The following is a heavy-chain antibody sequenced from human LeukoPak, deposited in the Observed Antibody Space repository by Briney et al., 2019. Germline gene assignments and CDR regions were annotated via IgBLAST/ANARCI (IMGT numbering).Heavy chain of an antibody. CDR1: GGSISSYY. J-gene: IGHJ6*04. Sequence: PSETLSLTCTVSGGSISSYYWSWIRQPPGGGLEWIGYIYYSGSTNYNPSLKSRVTISVDTSKNQFSLKLSSVTAADTAVYYCARETYGDYEVGMDVWGKGTTVTVSS. D-gene: IGHD4-17*01. CDR2: IYYSGST. V-gene: IGHV4-59*01. CDR3: ARETYGDYEVGMDV.